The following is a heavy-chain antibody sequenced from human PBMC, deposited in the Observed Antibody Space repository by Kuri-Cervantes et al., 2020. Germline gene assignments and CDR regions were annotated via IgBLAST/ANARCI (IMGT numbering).Heavy chain of an antibody. Sequence: GESLKISCAASGFTFSSYGMHWVRQAPGKGLEWVAVIWYDGSNKYYADSVKGRFTISRDNSKNTPYLQMNSLRAEDTAVYYCARDGSIAVAGDYYYYYMDVWGKGTTVTVSS. D-gene: IGHD6-19*01. CDR3: ARDGSIAVAGDYYYYYMDV. CDR2: IWYDGSNK. V-gene: IGHV3-33*01. J-gene: IGHJ6*03. CDR1: GFTFSSYG.